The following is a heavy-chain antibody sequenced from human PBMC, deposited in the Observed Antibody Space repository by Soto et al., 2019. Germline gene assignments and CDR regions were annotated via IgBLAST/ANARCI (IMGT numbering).Heavy chain of an antibody. V-gene: IGHV3-21*01. J-gene: IGHJ6*02. D-gene: IGHD1-1*01. CDR1: GFTFSSYS. CDR2: ISSSSSYI. Sequence: PGGSLRLSCAASGFTFSSYSMNWVRQAPGKGLEWVSSISSSSSYIYYADSVKGRFTISRDNAKNSLYLQMNSLRAEDTAVYYCARDCGRTGPLYYYYGMDVWGQGTTVTVSS. CDR3: ARDCGRTGPLYYYYGMDV.